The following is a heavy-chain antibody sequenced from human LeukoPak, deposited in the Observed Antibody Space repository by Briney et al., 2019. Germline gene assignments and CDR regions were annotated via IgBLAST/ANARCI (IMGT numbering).Heavy chain of an antibody. J-gene: IGHJ4*02. D-gene: IGHD1-26*01. Sequence: PGGSLRLSCAASGFTFSSYAMSWVRQAPGKGLEWVSAISGSGGSTYYADSVKGRFTVSRDNSKNTLYLQMNSLRAEDTAVYYCAKWSGGSLREGEYYFDYWGQGTLVTVSS. CDR1: GFTFSSYA. V-gene: IGHV3-23*01. CDR3: AKWSGGSLREGEYYFDY. CDR2: ISGSGGST.